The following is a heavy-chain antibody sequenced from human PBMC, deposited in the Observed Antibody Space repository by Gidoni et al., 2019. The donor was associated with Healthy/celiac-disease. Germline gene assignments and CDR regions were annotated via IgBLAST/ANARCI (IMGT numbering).Heavy chain of an antibody. CDR3: AREVAGAVYDFWSPHSGYFDY. V-gene: IGHV4-61*02. J-gene: IGHJ4*02. Sequence: QVQLQESGPGLVKPSQTLSLTCTVSGGSISSGSYYWSWIRQPAGKGLEWIGRIYPSGSTNYNPSLKSRVTISVDTSKNQFSLKLSSVTAADTAVYYCAREVAGAVYDFWSPHSGYFDYWGQGTLVTVSS. CDR2: IYPSGST. CDR1: GGSISSGSYY. D-gene: IGHD3-3*01.